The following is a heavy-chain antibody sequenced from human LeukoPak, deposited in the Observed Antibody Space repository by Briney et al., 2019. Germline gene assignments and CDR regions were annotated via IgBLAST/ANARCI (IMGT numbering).Heavy chain of an antibody. Sequence: SVKVSCKASGYTFTSYGISWVRQAPGQGLEWMGRIIPILGIANYAQKFQGRVTITADKSTSTAYMELSSLRSEDTAVYYCARGPATIRGGRFDYWGQGILVTVSS. CDR2: IIPILGIA. D-gene: IGHD5-24*01. CDR3: ARGPATIRGGRFDY. CDR1: GYTFTSYG. V-gene: IGHV1-69*04. J-gene: IGHJ4*02.